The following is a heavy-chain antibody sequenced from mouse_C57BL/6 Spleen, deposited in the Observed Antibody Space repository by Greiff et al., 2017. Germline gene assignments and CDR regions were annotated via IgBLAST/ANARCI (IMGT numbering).Heavy chain of an antibody. CDR3: ASDYYGSSYAFAY. J-gene: IGHJ3*01. CDR2: ISSGSSTI. Sequence: EVQLVESGGGLVKPGGSLKLSCAASGFTFSDYGMHWVRQAPEKGLEWVAYISSGSSTIYYADTVKGRFTVPRDDAKNTLFLQMTSLRSEDTAMYYYASDYYGSSYAFAYWGQGTLVTVSA. CDR1: GFTFSDYG. D-gene: IGHD1-1*01. V-gene: IGHV5-17*01.